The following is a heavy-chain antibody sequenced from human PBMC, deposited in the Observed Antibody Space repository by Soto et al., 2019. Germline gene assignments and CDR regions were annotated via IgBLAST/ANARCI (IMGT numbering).Heavy chain of an antibody. D-gene: IGHD3-16*01. CDR1: GFTFSSYA. CDR2: ISDDSSRT. CDR3: VKGGWLDF. V-gene: IGHV3-23*01. J-gene: IGHJ5*01. Sequence: PGGSLRLSCAASGFTFSSYAMSWVRQAPGKGLEWVSAISDDSSRTYYADAVKGRFTISRDNSKYTLYLQMNSLTAEDTAVYACVKGGWLDFWGQGTLVTVSS.